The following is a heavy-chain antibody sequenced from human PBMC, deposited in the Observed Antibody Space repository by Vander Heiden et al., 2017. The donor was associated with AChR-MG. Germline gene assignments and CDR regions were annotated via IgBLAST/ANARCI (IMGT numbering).Heavy chain of an antibody. V-gene: IGHV3-48*03. Sequence: EVQLVESGGGLVQPGGSLRLSCAASGFTFSSYEMNWVRQAPGKGLEWVSYISSSGSTIYYADAVKGRFTISRDNAKNSLYLQMNSMRAEDTAVYYCARGSGPYYYGMDVWGQGTTVTVSS. CDR1: GFTFSSYE. CDR3: ARGSGPYYYGMDV. CDR2: ISSSGSTI. J-gene: IGHJ6*02.